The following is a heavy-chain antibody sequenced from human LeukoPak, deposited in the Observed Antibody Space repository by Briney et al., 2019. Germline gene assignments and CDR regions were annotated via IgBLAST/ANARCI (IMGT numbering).Heavy chain of an antibody. CDR1: GGSFSGYY. D-gene: IGHD3-22*01. Sequence: DPSESLSLTCAVYGGSFSGYYWSWIRQPPGKGLEWIGEINHSGSTNYDPSLKSRVTISVDTSKNQFSLKLSSVTAADTAVYYCARKYYYDYYFDYWGQGTLVTVSS. V-gene: IGHV4-34*01. J-gene: IGHJ4*02. CDR2: INHSGST. CDR3: ARKYYYDYYFDY.